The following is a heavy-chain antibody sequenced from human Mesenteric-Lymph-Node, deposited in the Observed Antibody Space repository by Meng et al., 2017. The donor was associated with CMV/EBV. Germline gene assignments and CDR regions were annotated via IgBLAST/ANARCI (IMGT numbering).Heavy chain of an antibody. CDR2: PYYRSESYN. CDR3: AYFGDLPPLW. J-gene: IGHJ4*02. Sequence: QIQLRQSGPGMVKSSQPLAVTCTHSGDSISSNNAAWNWISPSPSRGLEWLGSPYYRSESYNDYAVSVKSRISVNLDTSKNQLSLHLNFVTPEATAVYYCAYFGDLPPLWWGQGTLVTVSS. CDR1: GDSISSNNAA. D-gene: IGHD3-16*01. V-gene: IGHV6-1*01.